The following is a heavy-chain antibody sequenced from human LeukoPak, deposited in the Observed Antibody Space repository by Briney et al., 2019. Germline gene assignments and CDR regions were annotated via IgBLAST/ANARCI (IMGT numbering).Heavy chain of an antibody. J-gene: IGHJ4*02. Sequence: GGSLRLSCAASGFTFSSYAMSWVRQAPGKGLEWVSTFSGTSSKTYYADSVKGRFTISRDNSKNTLYLQMNSLRAEDTAVYYCAKGGRITSGWRGAFDYWGQGTLVTVSS. CDR1: GFTFSSYA. D-gene: IGHD6-19*01. V-gene: IGHV3-23*01. CDR2: FSGTSSKT. CDR3: AKGGRITSGWRGAFDY.